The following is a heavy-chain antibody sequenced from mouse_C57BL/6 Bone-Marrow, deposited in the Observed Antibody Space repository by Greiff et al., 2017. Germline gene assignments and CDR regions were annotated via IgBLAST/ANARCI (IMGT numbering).Heavy chain of an antibody. V-gene: IGHV1-64*01. J-gene: IGHJ4*01. D-gene: IGHD2-4*01. Sequence: VQLQQPGAELVKPGASVKLSCKASGYTFTSYWMHWVKQRPGQGLEWIGMIHPNSGSTNYNEKFKSKATLTVDKTSSTAYMQLSSLTSDDAAVYYCASYDYFYDYAMDYWGQGTSVTVSS. CDR2: IHPNSGST. CDR3: ASYDYFYDYAMDY. CDR1: GYTFTSYW.